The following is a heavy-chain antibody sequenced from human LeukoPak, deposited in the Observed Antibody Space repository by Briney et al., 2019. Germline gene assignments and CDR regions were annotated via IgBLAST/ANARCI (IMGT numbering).Heavy chain of an antibody. D-gene: IGHD6-19*01. CDR2: INPSGGST. CDR3: ARRGAVAASLDY. J-gene: IGHJ4*02. V-gene: IGHV1-46*01. Sequence: ASVKVSCKASGYTFTSYYMHWVRQAPGQGLKWMGIINPSGGSTSYAQKFQGRVTMTRDTSTSTVYMELSSLRSEDTAVYYCARRGAVAASLDYWGQGTLVTVSS. CDR1: GYTFTSYY.